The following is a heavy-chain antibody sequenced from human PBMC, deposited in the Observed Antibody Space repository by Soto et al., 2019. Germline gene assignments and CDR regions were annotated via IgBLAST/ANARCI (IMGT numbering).Heavy chain of an antibody. Sequence: SETLSLTCTVSGGSISGSDYYWSWIRHHPGKGLEWIGYISYSGTTYFDPSLKSRATISVDTSENQFSLKMTFVTAADTAVYYCARGSLGRIKSLPPFFDQWGQGSMVTF. CDR1: GGSISGSDYY. V-gene: IGHV4-31*03. CDR2: ISYSGTT. CDR3: ARGSLGRIKSLPPFFDQ. J-gene: IGHJ4*02. D-gene: IGHD1-26*01.